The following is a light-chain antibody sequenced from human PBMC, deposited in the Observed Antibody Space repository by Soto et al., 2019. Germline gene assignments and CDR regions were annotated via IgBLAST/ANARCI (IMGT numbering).Light chain of an antibody. CDR3: LQYNGYYRT. J-gene: IGKJ1*01. V-gene: IGKV1-5*01. CDR1: QTISGW. Sequence: DIQMTQSPATLSASVGTTVPITCRGSQTISGWLAWYQQRPGKAPNLLIFDASTLESGVPSRFSGSGSGTTFTLTISSRKSDEFATYYCLQYNGYYRTFGQGTKVDIK. CDR2: DAS.